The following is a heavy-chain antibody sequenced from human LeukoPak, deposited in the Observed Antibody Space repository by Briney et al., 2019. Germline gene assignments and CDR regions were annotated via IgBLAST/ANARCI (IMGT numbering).Heavy chain of an antibody. CDR2: ITSRSSDI. CDR1: GFTFSSYS. J-gene: IGHJ4*02. D-gene: IGHD3-16*02. V-gene: IGHV3-21*01. Sequence: GGSLRLSCKVSGFTFSSYSMNWVRQAPGKGLEWVSYITSRSSDIYYADSVKGRSTISRDNAKTSLYLQMNSLRAEDTAVYYCASTYDYVWGSFRTGYFDYWGQGTLVTVSS. CDR3: ASTYDYVWGSFRTGYFDY.